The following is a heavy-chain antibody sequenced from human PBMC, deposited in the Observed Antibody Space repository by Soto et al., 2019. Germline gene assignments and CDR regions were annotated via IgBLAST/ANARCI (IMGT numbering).Heavy chain of an antibody. D-gene: IGHD6-25*01. Sequence: QVQLVESGGGVVQPGRSLRLSCAASGFTFSSYGMHWVRQAPGKGLEWVAVIWYDGSNKYYADSVKGRFTISRDNSKNTLYLQMNSLRAEDTAVYYCARERGGRLRYYYYYYGMDVWGQGTTVTVSS. CDR3: ARERGGRLRYYYYYYGMDV. J-gene: IGHJ6*02. V-gene: IGHV3-33*01. CDR1: GFTFSSYG. CDR2: IWYDGSNK.